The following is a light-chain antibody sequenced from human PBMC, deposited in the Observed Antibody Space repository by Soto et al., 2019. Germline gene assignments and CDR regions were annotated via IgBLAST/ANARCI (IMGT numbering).Light chain of an antibody. CDR2: DAS. CDR1: QSVSSY. V-gene: IGKV3-11*01. CDR3: QQRSSWPLT. J-gene: IGKJ4*01. Sequence: EIVLTQSPATLSLSPGERATLSCWASQSVSSYLAWYQQKPGQALRLLIYDASNRATDVPPRFRGSGSGTAFILTISSLEPEDFAVYYCQQRSSWPLTFGGGTKVDIK.